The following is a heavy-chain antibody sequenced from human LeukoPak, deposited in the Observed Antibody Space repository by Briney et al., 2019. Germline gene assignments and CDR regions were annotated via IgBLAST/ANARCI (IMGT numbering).Heavy chain of an antibody. CDR1: GFTFSSYW. D-gene: IGHD3/OR15-3a*01. V-gene: IGHV3-7*01. J-gene: IGHJ4*02. CDR2: INQDGGEE. CDR3: ARDRVWTVLY. Sequence: GGSLRLSCAASGFTFSSYWMSWVRQAPGKGLEWVANINQDGGEEYYGDSVKGRFSISRDNLKDTLYLQLNSLRAEDTAVYYCARDRVWTVLYWGQGTLVSASS.